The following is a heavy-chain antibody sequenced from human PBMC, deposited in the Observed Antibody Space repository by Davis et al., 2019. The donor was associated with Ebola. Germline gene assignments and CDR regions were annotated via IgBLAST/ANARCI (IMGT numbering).Heavy chain of an antibody. CDR1: GGSISSSNW. J-gene: IGHJ2*01. CDR3: ARGSKTWYFDL. CDR2: VYHSGSA. Sequence: PSETLSLTCSVSGGSISSSNWWTWVRKPPGRGLEWIGEVYHSGSANYNPSLKSRVTISVDTSKNQFSLKLTSVTAADTAVYHCARGSKTWYFDLWGRGTLVTVSS. V-gene: IGHV4-4*02.